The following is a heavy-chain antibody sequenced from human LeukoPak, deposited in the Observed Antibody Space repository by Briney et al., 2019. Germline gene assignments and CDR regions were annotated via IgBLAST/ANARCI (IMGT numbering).Heavy chain of an antibody. CDR2: ISGSGGST. D-gene: IGHD2-15*01. CDR3: ARDSGYCSGGSCLSPYGMDV. J-gene: IGHJ6*02. Sequence: GGSLRLSCAASGFTFRSYAMSWVSQAPGKGLEWASAISGSGGSTYYADSVKGWFTISRDNSKNTLYLQMNSLRAEDTAVYYCARDSGYCSGGSCLSPYGMDVWGQGTTVTVSS. V-gene: IGHV3-23*01. CDR1: GFTFRSYA.